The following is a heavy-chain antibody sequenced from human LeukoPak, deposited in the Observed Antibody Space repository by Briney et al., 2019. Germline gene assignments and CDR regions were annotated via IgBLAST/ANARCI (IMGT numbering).Heavy chain of an antibody. J-gene: IGHJ4*02. CDR1: GFTFSRDS. CDR2: ISHDGAII. CDR3: VRDYYVRGYSGYDPFDY. Sequence: GGSLRLSCAASGFTFSRDSMNWVRQAPGKGLEWISYISHDGAIIYYADSVRGRFTISRDNARNSLYLQMHSLRAEDTAVYYCVRDYYVRGYSGYDPFDYWGQGTLVTVSS. V-gene: IGHV3-48*01. D-gene: IGHD5-12*01.